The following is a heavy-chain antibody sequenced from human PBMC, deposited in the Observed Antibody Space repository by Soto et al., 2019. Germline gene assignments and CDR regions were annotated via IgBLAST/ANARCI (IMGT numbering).Heavy chain of an antibody. CDR3: AKGNYETFPLFDS. V-gene: IGHV3-23*01. CDR1: GFTFSSYA. J-gene: IGHJ4*02. CDR2: ISGMFGST. Sequence: PWRSLRLSCASSGFTFSSYAMSWVRQAPGKGLEWVSAISGMFGSTYYADSLKGRFTISRDNPKNPLYLQMNSLRAEDRAVYYCAKGNYETFPLFDSWGQGPLVPVPS. D-gene: IGHD3-3*01.